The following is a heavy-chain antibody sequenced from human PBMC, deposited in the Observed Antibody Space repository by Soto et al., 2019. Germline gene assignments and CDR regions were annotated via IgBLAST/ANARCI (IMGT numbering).Heavy chain of an antibody. V-gene: IGHV3-23*01. CDR3: VKFFIDYNGKTHFDC. D-gene: IGHD1-1*01. CDR2: ISQSGGST. J-gene: IGHJ4*02. CDR1: GFAFTTYS. Sequence: EVQLLEYGGGLVQPGGSLRLSCAASGFAFTTYSMGWVRQAPGKGLEWVSAISQSGGSTHFAESVKGLFAISRDNSQNTLYLQMNSLRADDTAVYYCVKFFIDYNGKTHFDCWGQGTLVTVSS.